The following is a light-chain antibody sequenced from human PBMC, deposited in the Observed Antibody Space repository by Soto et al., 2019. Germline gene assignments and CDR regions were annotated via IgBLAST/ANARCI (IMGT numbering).Light chain of an antibody. CDR2: GAS. CDR1: QTVSDD. V-gene: IGKV3-15*01. Sequence: EIVMTQSPATLFVSPGERATLSCRASQTVSDDLAWYQQKPGQAPRLLIYGASTRATDIPARFSGGGSGTEFTLTISSLQSEDSAIYYCQQYHYWPPITFGPGTKLNI. CDR3: QQYHYWPPIT. J-gene: IGKJ3*01.